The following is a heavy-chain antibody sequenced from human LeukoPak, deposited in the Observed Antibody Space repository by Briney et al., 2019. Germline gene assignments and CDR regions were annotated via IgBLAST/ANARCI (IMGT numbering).Heavy chain of an antibody. CDR3: ARGTTTGGSFLDY. D-gene: IGHD1-1*01. V-gene: IGHV3-66*01. J-gene: IGHJ4*02. CDR2: IYIGGST. CDR1: GFTFSSNY. Sequence: GGSLRLSCAASGFTFSSNYMSWVRQAPGKGLEWVSVIYIGGSTSNTDSVKGRFTISRDNSRNTLYLQMNSLRAEDTAVYYCARGTTTGGSFLDYWGQGTLVSVSS.